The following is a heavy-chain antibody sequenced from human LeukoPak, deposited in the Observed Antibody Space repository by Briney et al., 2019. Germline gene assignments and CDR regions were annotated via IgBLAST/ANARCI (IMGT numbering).Heavy chain of an antibody. Sequence: GGSLRLSCSASGFTFSSYAMHWVRQAPGKGLEYVSAISSNGGSTYYADSVKGRFTISRHNSKNTLYLQMSSQRAQDTAVYYCVIPPMVRGVIISEHWGQGTLVTVSS. J-gene: IGHJ4*02. D-gene: IGHD3-10*01. V-gene: IGHV3-64D*06. CDR2: ISSNGGST. CDR1: GFTFSSYA. CDR3: VIPPMVRGVIISEH.